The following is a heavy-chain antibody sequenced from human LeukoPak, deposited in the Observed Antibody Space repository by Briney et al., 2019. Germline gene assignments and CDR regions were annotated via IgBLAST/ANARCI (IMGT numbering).Heavy chain of an antibody. CDR2: INPNSCDT. J-gene: IGHJ4*02. CDR1: GYTFTGYY. D-gene: IGHD1-26*01. CDR3: ARAGPFYSENYLGF. Sequence: PEASVQVSCKASGYTFTGYYMNWLRQAPGQGLEGMGWINPNSCDTNSAQKVQGRVTMTRDTSISKAYMELSRLISDDTAVYYCARAGPFYSENYLGFWGQGTLVTVSS. V-gene: IGHV1-2*02.